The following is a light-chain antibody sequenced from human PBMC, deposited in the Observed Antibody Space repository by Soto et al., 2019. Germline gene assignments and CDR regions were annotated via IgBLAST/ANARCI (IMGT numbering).Light chain of an antibody. CDR2: GNS. Sequence: QSVLTQPPSVSGAPGQRVTISCTGSSSNIGAGYDVHWYQQLPGTAPKLLIYGNSNRPSGVPDRFSGSKSGTSASLAITGLQAEDGADYYCQAYDSSLSALFGGGTKRTVL. V-gene: IGLV1-40*01. CDR3: QAYDSSLSAL. CDR1: SSNIGAGYD. J-gene: IGLJ3*02.